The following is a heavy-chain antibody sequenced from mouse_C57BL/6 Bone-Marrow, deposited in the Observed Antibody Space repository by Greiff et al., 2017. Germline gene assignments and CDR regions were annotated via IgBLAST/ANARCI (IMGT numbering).Heavy chain of an antibody. CDR3: ARDDGFSYWGY. V-gene: IGHV1-81*01. CDR2: IYPRSGNT. J-gene: IGHJ2*01. Sequence: QVQLQQSGAELARPGASVKLSCKASGYTFTSYGISWVKQRTGQGLEWIGEIYPRSGNTYYNEKFKGKATLTADKSSSTAYMELRSLTSEDSAVYFCARDDGFSYWGYWGQGTTLTVSS. D-gene: IGHD2-3*01. CDR1: GYTFTSYG.